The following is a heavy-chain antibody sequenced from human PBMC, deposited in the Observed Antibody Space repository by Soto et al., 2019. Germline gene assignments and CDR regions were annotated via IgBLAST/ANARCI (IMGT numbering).Heavy chain of an antibody. CDR1: GGSFSGYY. J-gene: IGHJ5*02. CDR2: INHSGST. V-gene: IGHV4-34*01. Sequence: SETLSLTCAVYGGSFSGYYWSWIRQPPGKGLEWIGEINHSGSTNYNPSLESRVTISVDTSKNQFSLKLSSVTAADTAVYYCAREGYCSSTSCYAGFLVRVARAWRSNWFDPWGQGTLVTVSS. CDR3: AREGYCSSTSCYAGFLVRVARAWRSNWFDP. D-gene: IGHD2-2*01.